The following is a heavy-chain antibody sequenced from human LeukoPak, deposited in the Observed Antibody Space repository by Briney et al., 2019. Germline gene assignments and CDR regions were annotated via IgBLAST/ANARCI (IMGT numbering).Heavy chain of an antibody. D-gene: IGHD3-22*01. CDR2: ISAYNGNT. CDR1: GGTFSSYA. V-gene: IGHV1-18*01. CDR3: ARDPEDTMIVESL. Sequence: ASVKVSCKASGGTFSSYAISWVRQAPGQGLEWMGWISAYNGNTNYAQKLQGRVTMTTDTSTSTAYMELRSLRSDDTAVYYCARDPEDTMIVESLWGQGTLVTVSS. J-gene: IGHJ4*02.